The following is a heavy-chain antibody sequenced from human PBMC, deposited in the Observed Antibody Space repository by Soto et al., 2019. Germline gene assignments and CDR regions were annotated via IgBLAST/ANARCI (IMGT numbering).Heavy chain of an antibody. CDR2: IYYSGST. V-gene: IGHV4-39*01. J-gene: IGHJ5*02. D-gene: IGHD3-16*02. CDR3: ARASYDYVWGSYRPPPRFDP. Sequence: SETLSLTCTVSGGSISSSGYYWGWIRQPPGKGLEWIGNIYYSGSTYYNPSLKSRVTISIDTSKNQFSLKLSSVTAADTAMYYCARASYDYVWGSYRPPPRFDPWGQGTLVTVSS. CDR1: GGSISSSGYY.